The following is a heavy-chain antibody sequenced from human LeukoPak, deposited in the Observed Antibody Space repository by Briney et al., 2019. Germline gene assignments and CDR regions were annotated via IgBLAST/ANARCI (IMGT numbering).Heavy chain of an antibody. CDR3: ARDGFSTGIAVAGRRRSGLVAFDI. J-gene: IGHJ3*02. D-gene: IGHD6-19*01. CDR2: MNPKRGNK. CDR1: GYTFTSYD. Sequence: ASVKVSCKASGYTFTSYDINWVRQATGQGLEWVGWMNPKRGNKGYAQKFHGRVTITRNTSISTAYMELSSLRSEDTAVYYCARDGFSTGIAVAGRRRSGLVAFDIWGQGTMVTVSS. V-gene: IGHV1-8*03.